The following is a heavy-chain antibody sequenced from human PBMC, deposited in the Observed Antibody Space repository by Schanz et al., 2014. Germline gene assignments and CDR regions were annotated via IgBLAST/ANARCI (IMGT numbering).Heavy chain of an antibody. CDR1: GFTFRGYA. Sequence: EVQLLESGGGLVQPGGSLRLSCAASGFTFRGYAMSWVRQAPGRGLEWVSAMNESHSTIYYADSVTGRFTISRDNAKNTLYLQMNSLRAEDTAVYYCARGGPAYYFDDWGRGTLVTVSS. CDR2: MNESHSTI. J-gene: IGHJ2*01. V-gene: IGHV3-23*01. CDR3: ARGGPAYYFDD. D-gene: IGHD1-26*01.